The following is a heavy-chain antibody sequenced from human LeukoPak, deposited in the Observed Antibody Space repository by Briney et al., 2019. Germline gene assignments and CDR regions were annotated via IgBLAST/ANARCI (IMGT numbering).Heavy chain of an antibody. CDR1: GFSFISYA. CDR3: AKDGRYFGWLFSNWFDP. J-gene: IGHJ5*02. D-gene: IGHD3-9*01. CDR2: ISGSGGNT. Sequence: GGSLRLSCAASGFSFISYAMSWVRPPPGKGLEWVSSISGSGGNTYYADSVKGPFTISRDNSKNTLYRQMNSLGAEDTAVYYCAKDGRYFGWLFSNWFDPWGQGTLVTVSS. V-gene: IGHV3-23*01.